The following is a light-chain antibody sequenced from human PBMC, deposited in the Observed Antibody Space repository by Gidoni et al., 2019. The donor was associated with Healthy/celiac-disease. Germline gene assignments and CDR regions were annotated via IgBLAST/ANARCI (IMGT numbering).Light chain of an antibody. CDR1: QDISNY. J-gene: IGKJ2*01. CDR3: QQYANLPYT. V-gene: IGKV1-33*01. Sequence: DIQMTQSPSSLSASVGDRVTITCQASQDISNYLNWYQQKPGKAPKLLIYDASNLETGVPSSFSRSGSGTAFTFPISSLQPEVIAPYYCQQYANLPYTFGPVTKLGI. CDR2: DAS.